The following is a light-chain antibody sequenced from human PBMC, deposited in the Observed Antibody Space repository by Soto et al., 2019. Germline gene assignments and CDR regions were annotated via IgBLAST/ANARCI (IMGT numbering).Light chain of an antibody. CDR2: AAS. Sequence: AIRMTQSPSSLSASTGDRVTITCRASQGISSYLAWYQQKPGKAPKLLIYAASTLQSGGPSRFSGSGSGTDFTLTISCLQSEDFETYYCQQYYSYPATFGRGTKVDIK. V-gene: IGKV1-8*01. J-gene: IGKJ3*01. CDR3: QQYYSYPAT. CDR1: QGISSY.